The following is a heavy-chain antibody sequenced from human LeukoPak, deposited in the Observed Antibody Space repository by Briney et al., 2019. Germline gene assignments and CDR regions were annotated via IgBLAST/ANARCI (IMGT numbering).Heavy chain of an antibody. D-gene: IGHD3-9*01. V-gene: IGHV1-3*01. CDR2: INAGNGNT. CDR3: ARDFRVLRFFDWFIKPAYFDY. CDR1: GYTFTSYA. Sequence: GASVKVSCKASGYTFTSYAMHWARQAPGQRLEWMGWINAGNGNTKYSQKFQGRVTITRDTSASTAYMELSSLRSEDTAVYYCARDFRVLRFFDWFIKPAYFDYWGQGTLVTVSS. J-gene: IGHJ4*02.